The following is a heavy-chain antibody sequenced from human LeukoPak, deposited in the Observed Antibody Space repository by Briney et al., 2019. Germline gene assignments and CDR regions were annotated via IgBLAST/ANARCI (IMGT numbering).Heavy chain of an antibody. J-gene: IGHJ6*03. CDR1: GLTFGSYS. CDR2: ISSSSTTI. V-gene: IGHV3-48*01. D-gene: IGHD2-15*01. Sequence: GGSLRLSCAASGLTFGSYSMNWVRQAPGKGLEWVSYISSSSTTIYYADSVKGRFTISRDNAKNSLYLQMNSLRVEDTALYYCARDRCSGGRCYSLSVGHMDVWGKGTTVTVSS. CDR3: ARDRCSGGRCYSLSVGHMDV.